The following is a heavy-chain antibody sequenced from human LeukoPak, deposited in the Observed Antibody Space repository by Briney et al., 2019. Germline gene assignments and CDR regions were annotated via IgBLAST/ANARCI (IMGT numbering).Heavy chain of an antibody. Sequence: GGSLRLSCAASGFTFSSYSMNWVRQAPGKGLEWVSSISSSSSYIYYADSVKGRFTISRDNAKNSLYLQMNSLRAEDTAVYYCARVKAGDEDWYFDLWGRGTLVTVSS. D-gene: IGHD7-27*01. CDR3: ARVKAGDEDWYFDL. CDR2: ISSSSSYI. V-gene: IGHV3-21*01. J-gene: IGHJ2*01. CDR1: GFTFSSYS.